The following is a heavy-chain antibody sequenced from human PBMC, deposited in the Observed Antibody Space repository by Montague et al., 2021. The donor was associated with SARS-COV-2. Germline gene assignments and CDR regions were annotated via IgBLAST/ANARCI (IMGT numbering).Heavy chain of an antibody. CDR2: INHSGRT. Sequence: SETLSLTCAVYGGSFSGYYRSWIRQPPGKGLEWIGEINHSGRTNYNPALKSRVTISVDTSKNQFSLKLSSVTAADTAVYYCARGSRQWLVRPPHYYYFDYWGQGPLVTVSS. CDR3: ARGSRQWLVRPPHYYYFDY. CDR1: GGSFSGYY. D-gene: IGHD6-19*01. J-gene: IGHJ4*02. V-gene: IGHV4-34*01.